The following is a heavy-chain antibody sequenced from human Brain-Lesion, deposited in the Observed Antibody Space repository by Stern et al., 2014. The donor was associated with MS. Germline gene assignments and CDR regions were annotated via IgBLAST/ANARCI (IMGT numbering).Heavy chain of an antibody. J-gene: IGHJ6*02. CDR2: INPNTGGP. D-gene: IGHD3-3*01. CDR3: ARDQRGITIFGVVTDYYYLGMDV. Sequence: MQLVESGDEVKKPGASVKVSCKTSGYIFTGYYIHWVRQAPGQGLEWMAWINPNTGGPKYAQKFQGRVTMSRDTSISTAYVELSSLTSDDTAVYYCARDQRGITIFGVVTDYYYLGMDVWGQGTTVTVSS. V-gene: IGHV1-2*02. CDR1: GYIFTGYY.